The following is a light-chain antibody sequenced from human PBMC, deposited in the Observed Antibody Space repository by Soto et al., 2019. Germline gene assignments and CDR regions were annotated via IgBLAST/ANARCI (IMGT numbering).Light chain of an antibody. V-gene: IGLV2-14*01. Sequence: QSVLTQPASVSGSPGQSITLSCSGTSSDIGAYNYVSWYQQHPGKAPKLMIHEVSNRPSGVSTRFSGSKSGNTASLTISGLQADDEADYYCTSYTTTSSLGVFGGGTKLTVL. CDR1: SSDIGAYNY. J-gene: IGLJ2*01. CDR3: TSYTTTSSLGV. CDR2: EVS.